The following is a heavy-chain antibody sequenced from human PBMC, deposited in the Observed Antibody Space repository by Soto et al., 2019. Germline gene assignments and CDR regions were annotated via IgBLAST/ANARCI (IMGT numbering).Heavy chain of an antibody. Sequence: PSETLSLTCTVSGGSISSGGYYWSWIRQHPGKGLEWIGYIYYSGSTYYNPSLKSRVTISVDTSKNQFSLKLSSVTAADTAVYYCARDPPGEGAAMFDLWGQGTLVTVSS. D-gene: IGHD3-10*01. V-gene: IGHV4-31*02. CDR2: IYYSGST. CDR1: GGSISSGGYY. J-gene: IGHJ5*02. CDR3: ARDPPGEGAAMFDL.